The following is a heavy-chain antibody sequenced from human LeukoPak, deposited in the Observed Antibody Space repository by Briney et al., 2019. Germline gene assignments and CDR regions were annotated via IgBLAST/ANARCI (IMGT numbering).Heavy chain of an antibody. V-gene: IGHV3-7*01. CDR3: ARKLYYYDSSAAGWFDP. CDR1: GFTFSTSW. CDR2: IKQDGSET. Sequence: GGSLRFSCAASGFTFSTSWMTWVRQAPGKGLEWVANIKQDGSETYYVDSVKGRFTISRDNAKNSLYLQMNSLRAEDTAVYHCARKLYYYDSSAAGWFDPWGQGTLSPSPQ. J-gene: IGHJ5*02. D-gene: IGHD3-22*01.